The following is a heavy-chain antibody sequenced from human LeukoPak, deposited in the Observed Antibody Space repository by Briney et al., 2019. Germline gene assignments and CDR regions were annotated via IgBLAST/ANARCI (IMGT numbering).Heavy chain of an antibody. D-gene: IGHD3-10*01. CDR2: ISWNSGSI. CDR1: GFTFDDYA. V-gene: IGHV3-9*01. Sequence: PGRSLRLSCAASGFTFDDYAMHWVRQAPGKGLEWVSGISWNSGSIGYVDSVKGRFTISRDNAKNSLYLQMNSLRAEDTALYYCAKGYGSGSYYPYYFDYWGQGTLVTVSS. J-gene: IGHJ4*02. CDR3: AKGYGSGSYYPYYFDY.